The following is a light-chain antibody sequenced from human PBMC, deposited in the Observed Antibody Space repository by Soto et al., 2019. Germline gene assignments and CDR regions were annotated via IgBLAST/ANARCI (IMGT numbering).Light chain of an antibody. Sequence: QSVLTQPPSVSAAPGQKVTISCSGSSSNIGNNYVSWYQQVPGTAPQLLIYDNTKRPSGIPDRFSGSKSGTSATLGITGLQTGDEADYYCGTWDNSLSGGVFGGGTKLTVL. V-gene: IGLV1-51*01. CDR1: SSNIGNNY. J-gene: IGLJ3*02. CDR3: GTWDNSLSGGV. CDR2: DNT.